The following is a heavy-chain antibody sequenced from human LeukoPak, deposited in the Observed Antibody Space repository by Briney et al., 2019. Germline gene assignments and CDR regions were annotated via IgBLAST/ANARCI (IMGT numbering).Heavy chain of an antibody. Sequence: SETLSLTCAVYGGSFSGYYWSWIRQPPGKGLEWIGEINHSGSTNYNPSLKSRVTISVDTSENQFSLKLSSVTAADTAVYYCARGRGYYYGSGSYYNVRGYYYMDVWGKGTTVTVSS. V-gene: IGHV4-34*01. CDR2: INHSGST. CDR1: GGSFSGYY. J-gene: IGHJ6*03. D-gene: IGHD3-10*01. CDR3: ARGRGYYYGSGSYYNVRGYYYMDV.